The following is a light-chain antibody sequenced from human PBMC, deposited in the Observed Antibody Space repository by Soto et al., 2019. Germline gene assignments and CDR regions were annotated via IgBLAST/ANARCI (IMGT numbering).Light chain of an antibody. J-gene: IGKJ5*01. CDR1: ACFSGKN. CDR2: SSS. V-gene: IGKV3-20*01. Sequence: EIVLTQSPGTLSLSPGDRVSLSCGASACFSGKNLAWYQHKPGQSPRLLIYSSSIRASGVPARFRGSGSGTVFTLTITRLEPEDFAVYYCQQYGTWITFGQGTRLETK. CDR3: QQYGTWIT.